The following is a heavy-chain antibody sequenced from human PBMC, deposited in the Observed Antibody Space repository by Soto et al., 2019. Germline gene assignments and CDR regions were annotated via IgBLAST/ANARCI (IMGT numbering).Heavy chain of an antibody. D-gene: IGHD3-10*01. CDR2: ISAYNGNT. J-gene: IGHJ4*02. CDR1: GYTFTSYG. CDR3: AREGGYGWGSH. Sequence: QVQLVQSGAEVKKPGASVKVSCKASGYTFTSYGITWVRQAPGQGLEWMGWISAYNGNTNYAQKLLVRVTMTTDTYTSTVYMELRSLRSDDPAVYSCAREGGYGWGSHWGQGPLVIVSS. V-gene: IGHV1-18*01.